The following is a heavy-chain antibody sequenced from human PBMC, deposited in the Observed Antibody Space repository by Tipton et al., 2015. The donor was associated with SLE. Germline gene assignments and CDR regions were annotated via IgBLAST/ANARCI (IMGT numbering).Heavy chain of an antibody. CDR1: GGSISSSHW. V-gene: IGHV4-4*02. J-gene: IGHJ4*02. Sequence: TLSLTCAVSGGSISSSHWWSWVRQSPGKGLEWIGEVYHSGSTNYNPSLKSRVTISVDTSKNQFSLKLSSVTAADTSVYYCARGLKIATTATLDYWGQGTLVTVSS. D-gene: IGHD2-15*01. CDR2: VYHSGST. CDR3: ARGLKIATTATLDY.